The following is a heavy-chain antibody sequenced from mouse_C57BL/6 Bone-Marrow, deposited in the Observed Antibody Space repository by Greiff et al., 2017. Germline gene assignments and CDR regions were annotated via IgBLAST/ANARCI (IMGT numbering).Heavy chain of an antibody. CDR2: IHPNSGST. Sequence: QVQLQQPGAELVKPGASVKLSCKASGYTFTSYWIHWVKQRPGQGLEWIGMIHPNSGSTNYNEKFKSKATLTVDKSSSTAYMQLSSLTSEDSAVYYCARGLRLPPWFAYWGQGTLVTVSA. D-gene: IGHD3-2*02. CDR3: ARGLRLPPWFAY. CDR1: GYTFTSYW. J-gene: IGHJ3*01. V-gene: IGHV1-64*01.